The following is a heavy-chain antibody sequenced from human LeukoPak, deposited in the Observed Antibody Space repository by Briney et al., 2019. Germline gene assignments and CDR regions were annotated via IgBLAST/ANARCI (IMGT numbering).Heavy chain of an antibody. J-gene: IGHJ3*02. D-gene: IGHD2-15*01. CDR1: GFTFSSYA. Sequence: AGGSLRLSCAASGFTFSSYAMSWVRQAPGKGLEWVSAISGSGGSTYYADSVKGRFTISRDNSKNTLYLQMNSLRAEDTAVYYCAKGTMGYCSGAICYPFDIWGQGTVVTVSS. V-gene: IGHV3-23*01. CDR2: ISGSGGST. CDR3: AKGTMGYCSGAICYPFDI.